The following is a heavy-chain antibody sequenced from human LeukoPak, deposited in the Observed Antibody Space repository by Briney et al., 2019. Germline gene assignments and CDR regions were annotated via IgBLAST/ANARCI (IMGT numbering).Heavy chain of an antibody. Sequence: GGSLRLSCAASGFTFSSYAMHWVRQAQGKGLEWVAVISYDGSNKYYADSVKGRFTISRDNSKNTLYLQMNSLRAEDTAVYYCARETSKTGSLDHWGQGTLVTVSS. CDR2: ISYDGSNK. CDR1: GFTFSSYA. D-gene: IGHD3-9*01. CDR3: ARETSKTGSLDH. J-gene: IGHJ4*02. V-gene: IGHV3-30-3*01.